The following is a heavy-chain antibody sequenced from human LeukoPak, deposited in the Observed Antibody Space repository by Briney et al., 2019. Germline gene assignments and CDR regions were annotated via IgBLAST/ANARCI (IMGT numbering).Heavy chain of an antibody. V-gene: IGHV3-7*01. D-gene: IGHD5-24*01. CDR1: GFTFSSSW. CDR3: AAWTDRGYNF. Sequence: GGSLRLSCAASGFTFSSSWMNWVRQAPGKGLQWVGNINPEGSQTRFVDSVMGRFTMSKDNAKNALYLQMNNLRVEDTAVFYCAAWTDRGYNFWGQGTVVAVSS. J-gene: IGHJ4*02. CDR2: INPEGSQT.